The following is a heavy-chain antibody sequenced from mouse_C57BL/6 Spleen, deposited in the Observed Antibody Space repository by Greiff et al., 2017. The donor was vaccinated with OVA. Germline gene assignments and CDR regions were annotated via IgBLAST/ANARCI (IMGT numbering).Heavy chain of an antibody. Sequence: QVQLQQPGAELVKPGASVKVSCKASGYTFTSYWMHWVKQRPGQGLEWIGRIHPSDSDTNYNQKFKGKATLTVDKSSSTAYMQLSSLTSEGSAVYYCAIYGATGPFAYWGQGTLVTVSA. CDR2: IHPSDSDT. CDR3: AIYGATGPFAY. D-gene: IGHD3-1*01. CDR1: GYTFTSYW. J-gene: IGHJ3*01. V-gene: IGHV1-74*01.